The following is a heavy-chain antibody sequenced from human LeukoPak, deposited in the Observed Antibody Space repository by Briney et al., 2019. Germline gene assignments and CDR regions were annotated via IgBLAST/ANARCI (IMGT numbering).Heavy chain of an antibody. Sequence: GGSLRLSCAASGFTFSNAWMSWVRQAPGNGLEWVGRIKSKTDGGTTDYAAPVKGRFTISRDDSKNTLYLQMNSLRAEDTAVYYCARVGGDFWSGYSNSPGPYYFDYWGQGTLVTVSS. J-gene: IGHJ4*02. V-gene: IGHV3-15*01. CDR1: GFTFSNAW. CDR3: ARVGGDFWSGYSNSPGPYYFDY. D-gene: IGHD3-3*01. CDR2: IKSKTDGGTT.